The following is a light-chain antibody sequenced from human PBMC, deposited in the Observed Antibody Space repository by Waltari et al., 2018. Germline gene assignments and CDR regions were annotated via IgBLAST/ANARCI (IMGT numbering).Light chain of an antibody. J-gene: IGLJ1*01. CDR3: SSYAGFGV. V-gene: IGLV2-8*01. Sequence: QSALTQPPSASGSPGQSVTISCTGTSSDVGGYNYVSWYQQHPGKAPKLMIYEVSKRPSGVPDRFSGFKSGNTASLTVSGLQAEDEADYYCSSYAGFGVFGTGTKVTVL. CDR2: EVS. CDR1: SSDVGGYNY.